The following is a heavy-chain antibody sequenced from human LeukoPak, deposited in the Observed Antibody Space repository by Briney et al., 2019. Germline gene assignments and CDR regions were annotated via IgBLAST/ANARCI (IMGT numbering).Heavy chain of an antibody. CDR3: ARVMRSGSPFDY. V-gene: IGHV3-11*01. D-gene: IGHD1-26*01. J-gene: IGHJ4*02. Sequence: GGSLRLSCAASGFTFSDYYMSWIRQAPGKGLEWVSYISKDGNTRNDADSVKGRFTISRDNAKNSLYLQMNSLRAEDTAVYYCARVMRSGSPFDYWGQGTLVTVSS. CDR2: ISKDGNTR. CDR1: GFTFSDYY.